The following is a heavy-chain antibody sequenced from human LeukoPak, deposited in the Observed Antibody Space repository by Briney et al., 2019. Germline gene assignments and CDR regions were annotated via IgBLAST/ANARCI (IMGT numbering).Heavy chain of an antibody. CDR3: ARRGLIASGSYVFDY. V-gene: IGHV3-23*01. CDR2: ISGSGGST. J-gene: IGHJ4*02. D-gene: IGHD1-26*01. Sequence: AGGTLRLSCAASGFTFSSYGMSWVRQAPGKGLEWVSAISGSGGSTYYADSVKGRFTISRDNAKNSLYLQMNSLRAEDTAVYYCARRGLIASGSYVFDYWGQGTLVTVSS. CDR1: GFTFSSYG.